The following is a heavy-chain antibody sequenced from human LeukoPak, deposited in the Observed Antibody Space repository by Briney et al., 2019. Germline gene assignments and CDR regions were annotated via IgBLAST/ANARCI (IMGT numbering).Heavy chain of an antibody. D-gene: IGHD6-6*01. CDR2: IFYSGTT. CDR3: ARHFSSPDI. V-gene: IGHV4-59*08. CDR1: GGSISSYY. J-gene: IGHJ3*02. Sequence: SETLSHTCSVSGGSISSYYWSWIRQPPGKGLEWIGYIFYSGTTNYNPSLKSRVTISVDTSKNHFSLKLTSVTAADTAVYYCARHFSSPDIWGQGTMVTVSS.